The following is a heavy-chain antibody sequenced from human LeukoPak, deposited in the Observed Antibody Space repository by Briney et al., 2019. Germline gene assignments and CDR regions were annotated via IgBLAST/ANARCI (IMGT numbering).Heavy chain of an antibody. D-gene: IGHD5-24*01. CDR1: GFTFSDYY. J-gene: IGHJ6*02. CDR3: ARHWDGYNRYYYGMDV. V-gene: IGHV3-11*04. Sequence: GGSLRLSCAASGFTFSDYYMSWIRQAPGKGLEWVSYISSSGSTIYYADSVKGRFTISRDNAKNSLYLQMNSLRAEDTAVYYCARHWDGYNRYYYGMDVWGQGTTVTVSS. CDR2: ISSSGSTI.